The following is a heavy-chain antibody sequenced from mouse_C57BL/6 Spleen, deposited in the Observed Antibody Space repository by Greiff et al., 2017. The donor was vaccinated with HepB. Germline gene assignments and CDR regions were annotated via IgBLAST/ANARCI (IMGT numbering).Heavy chain of an antibody. D-gene: IGHD1-1*01. CDR3: AREAVITTVDYYYAMDY. Sequence: EVKLLESGPGLVKPSQSLSLTCSVTGYSITSGYYWNWIRQFPGNKLEWMGYISYDGSNNYNPSLKNRISITRDTSKNQFFLKLNSVTTEDTATHYCAREAVITTVDYYYAMDYWGQGTSVTVSS. CDR2: ISYDGSN. J-gene: IGHJ4*01. V-gene: IGHV3-6*01. CDR1: GYSITSGYY.